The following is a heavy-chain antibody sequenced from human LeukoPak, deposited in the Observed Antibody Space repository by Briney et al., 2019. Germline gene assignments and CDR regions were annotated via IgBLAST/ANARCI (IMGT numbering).Heavy chain of an antibody. CDR3: ARGSGYFDI. Sequence: GGSVRLSCAASGLTFRDYYMSWIRQAPGRGVEWVSYISKNGDHTNYADSLKGRFTTSRDNDKNSVYLQISSLRAEDAALYYCARGSGYFDIWGRGTRVTVTS. J-gene: IGHJ2*01. CDR2: ISKNGDHT. V-gene: IGHV3-11*05. CDR1: GLTFRDYY.